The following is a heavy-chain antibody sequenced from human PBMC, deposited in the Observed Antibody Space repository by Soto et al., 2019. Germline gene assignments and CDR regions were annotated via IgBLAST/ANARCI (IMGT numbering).Heavy chain of an antibody. CDR2: IYYSGST. D-gene: IGHD2-2*01. CDR3: ARARGIVVVPAATGLGWFDP. CDR1: GGSISSYY. Sequence: SETLSLTXTVSGGSISSYYWSWIRQPPGKGLEWIGYIYYSGSTNYNPSLKSRVTISVDTSKNQFSLKLSSVTAADTAVYYCARARGIVVVPAATGLGWFDPWGQGTLVTSPQ. V-gene: IGHV4-59*01. J-gene: IGHJ5*02.